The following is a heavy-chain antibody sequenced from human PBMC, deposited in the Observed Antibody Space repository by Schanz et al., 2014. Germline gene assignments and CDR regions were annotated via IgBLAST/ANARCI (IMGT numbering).Heavy chain of an antibody. CDR2: FDAHDGRA. D-gene: IGHD3-10*01. Sequence: VQVVQSGGGLVKPGGSLRLSCAASTSIFNHAWMSWVRQAPGKGLEWVSGFDAHDGRAYYADSVKGRFTISRDNSKNTLYLKMTALQTEDTAVYYCTADLWFGAVWGVWWGQGTLVTVSS. V-gene: IGHV3-23*04. CDR3: TADLWFGAVWGVW. CDR1: TSIFNHAW. J-gene: IGHJ4*02.